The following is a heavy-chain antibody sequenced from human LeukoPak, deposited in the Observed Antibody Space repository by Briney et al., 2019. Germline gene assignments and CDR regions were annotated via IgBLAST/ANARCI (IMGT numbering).Heavy chain of an antibody. D-gene: IGHD6-13*01. V-gene: IGHV4-61*02. CDR2: IYTSGST. CDR3: ARDILATSIAAPYY. Sequence: SETLSLTCTVSGGSISSGSYYWSWIRQPAGTGLEWIGRIYTSGSTNYNPSLKSRVTISVDTSKNQFSLKLSSVTAADTAVYYCARDILATSIAAPYYWGQGTLVTVSS. J-gene: IGHJ4*02. CDR1: GGSISSGSYY.